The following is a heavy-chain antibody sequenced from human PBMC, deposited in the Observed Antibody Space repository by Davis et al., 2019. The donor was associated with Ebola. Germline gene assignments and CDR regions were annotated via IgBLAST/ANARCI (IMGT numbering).Heavy chain of an antibody. J-gene: IGHJ5*02. D-gene: IGHD1-1*01. CDR1: GYNFSKFW. Sequence: GESLKISCKGSGYNFSKFWIGWVRQMPGKGLEWMGVIYPGDSETRYRPSFQGQVTISVDMSINTAYLQWNSLKASDTAMYYCTRSRGARGVRGFDPWGQGTLVTVSS. V-gene: IGHV5-51*01. CDR2: IYPGDSET. CDR3: TRSRGARGVRGFDP.